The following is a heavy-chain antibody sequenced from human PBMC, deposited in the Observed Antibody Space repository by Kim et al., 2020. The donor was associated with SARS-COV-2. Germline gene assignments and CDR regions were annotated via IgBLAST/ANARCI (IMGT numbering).Heavy chain of an antibody. CDR1: GFTFGDYA. D-gene: IGHD3-22*01. Sequence: GGSLRLSCAASGFTFGDYAMHWVRQAPGKGLEWVSGISWNSGSIGYADSVKGRFTISRDNAKNSLYLQMNSLRAEDTALYYCAKDIGYYYDSSGSAFDIWGQGTMVTVSS. V-gene: IGHV3-9*01. J-gene: IGHJ3*02. CDR2: ISWNSGSI. CDR3: AKDIGYYYDSSGSAFDI.